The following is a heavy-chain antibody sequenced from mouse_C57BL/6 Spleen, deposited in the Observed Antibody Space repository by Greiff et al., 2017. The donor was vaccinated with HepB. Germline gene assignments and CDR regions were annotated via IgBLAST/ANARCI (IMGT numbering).Heavy chain of an antibody. CDR1: GYAFSSYW. CDR2: IYPGDGDT. D-gene: IGHD2-4*01. J-gene: IGHJ3*01. V-gene: IGHV1-80*01. CDR3: ARLDSDDLAWFAY. Sequence: VQLQQSGAELVKPGASVKISCKASGYAFSSYWMNWVKQRPGKGLEWIGQIYPGDGDTNYNGKFKGKATLTADKSSSTAYMQLSSLTSEDAAVYFCARLDSDDLAWFAYWGQGTLVTVSA.